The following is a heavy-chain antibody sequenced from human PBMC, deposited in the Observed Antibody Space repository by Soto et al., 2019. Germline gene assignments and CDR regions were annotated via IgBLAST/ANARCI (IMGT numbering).Heavy chain of an antibody. D-gene: IGHD6-6*01. CDR3: ARSIAARLNWFDP. Sequence: EVQLVESGGGLVQPGGSLRLSCAASGFTFSSYWMSWVRQAPGKGLEWVANIKQDGSEKYYVDSVKGRFTISRDNAKNSPYLQMNSLRAEDTAVYYCARSIAARLNWFDPWGQGTLVTVSS. CDR1: GFTFSSYW. CDR2: IKQDGSEK. V-gene: IGHV3-7*01. J-gene: IGHJ5*02.